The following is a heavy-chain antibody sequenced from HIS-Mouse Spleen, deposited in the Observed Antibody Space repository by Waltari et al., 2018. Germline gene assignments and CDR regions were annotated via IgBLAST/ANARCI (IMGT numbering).Heavy chain of an antibody. CDR2: IYYSGST. CDR3: AREIPYSSSWYDWYFDL. CDR1: GGSFSSSSYY. J-gene: IGHJ2*01. V-gene: IGHV4-39*07. Sequence: QLQLQESGPGLAKPSETLSLPCTVAGGSFSSSSYYWGWIRQPPGKGLEWIGSIYYSGSTYYNPSLKSRVTISVDTSKNQFSLKLSSVTAADTAVYYCAREIPYSSSWYDWYFDLWGRGTLVTVSS. D-gene: IGHD6-13*01.